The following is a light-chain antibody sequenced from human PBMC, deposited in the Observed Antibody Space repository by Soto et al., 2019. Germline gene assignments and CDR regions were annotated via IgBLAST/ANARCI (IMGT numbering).Light chain of an antibody. V-gene: IGKV1-5*03. J-gene: IGKJ1*01. Sequence: DIQMTQSPSTLSGSVGDRVTITCRASQTISSWLAWYQQKPGKAPKLLIYKASTLKSGVPSRFSGSGSGTEFTLTISSLKPDDFATYYCQHYNIYSESFGQGTKVELK. CDR2: KAS. CDR3: QHYNIYSES. CDR1: QTISSW.